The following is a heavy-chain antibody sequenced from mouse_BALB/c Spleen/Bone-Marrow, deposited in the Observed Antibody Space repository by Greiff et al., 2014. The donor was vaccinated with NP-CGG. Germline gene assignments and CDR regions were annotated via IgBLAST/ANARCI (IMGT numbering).Heavy chain of an antibody. Sequence: VQLKESGPSLVKPSQTLSLTCSVTGDSITSGYWNWIRKFPGNKLEYMGYISYSGSTCYNPSLKSRISITRDTSKNQYYLQLNSVTTEDTATYYCARGGGSSYNYAMDYWGQGTSVTVSS. J-gene: IGHJ4*01. CDR1: GDSITSGY. V-gene: IGHV3-8*02. D-gene: IGHD1-1*01. CDR2: ISYSGST. CDR3: ARGGGSSYNYAMDY.